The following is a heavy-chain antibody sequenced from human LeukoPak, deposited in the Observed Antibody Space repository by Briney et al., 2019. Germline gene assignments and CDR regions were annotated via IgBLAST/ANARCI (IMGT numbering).Heavy chain of an antibody. CDR2: INPSGGST. V-gene: IGHV1-46*01. J-gene: IGHJ6*02. Sequence: ASVKVSCKASGYTFTSYYMHWVRQAPGQRLEWMGIINPSGGSTSYAQKFQGRVTMTRDTSTSTVYMELSSLRSEDTAVYYCAREEVVPAAMPDSYYYYGMDVWGQGTTVTVSS. CDR1: GYTFTSYY. CDR3: AREEVVPAAMPDSYYYYGMDV. D-gene: IGHD2-2*01.